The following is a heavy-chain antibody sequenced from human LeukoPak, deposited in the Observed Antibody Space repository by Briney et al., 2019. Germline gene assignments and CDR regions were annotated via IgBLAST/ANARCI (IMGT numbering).Heavy chain of an antibody. D-gene: IGHD2-2*01. CDR3: AREGYPYCSSTSCYDLSWFDP. V-gene: IGHV1-69*05. CDR1: GGTFSSYA. J-gene: IGHJ5*02. CDR2: IIPIFGTA. Sequence: ASVKVSCKASGGTFSSYAISWVRQAPGQGLEWMGGIIPIFGTANYAQKFQGRVTITTDESTSTAYMELSSLRSEDTAVYYCAREGYPYCSSTSCYDLSWFDPWGQGTLVTVSS.